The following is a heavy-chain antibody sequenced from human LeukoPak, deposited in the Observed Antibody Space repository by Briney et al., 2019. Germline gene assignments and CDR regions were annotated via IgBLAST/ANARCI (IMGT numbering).Heavy chain of an antibody. CDR2: IYTSGST. CDR3: ARGYYGSGSYPSDWFNP. V-gene: IGHV4-4*07. Sequence: SETLSLTCTVSGGSISSYYWSWIRQPAGKGLEWIGRIYTSGSTNYNPSLKSRVTMSVDTSKNQFSLKLSSVTAADTAVYYCARGYYGSGSYPSDWFNPWGQGTLVTVSS. D-gene: IGHD3-10*01. J-gene: IGHJ5*02. CDR1: GGSISSYY.